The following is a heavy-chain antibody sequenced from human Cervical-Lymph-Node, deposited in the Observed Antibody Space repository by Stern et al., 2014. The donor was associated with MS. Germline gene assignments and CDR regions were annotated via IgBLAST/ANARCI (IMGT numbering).Heavy chain of an antibody. CDR3: VKDMSTVTTPYFDY. J-gene: IGHJ4*02. CDR1: GFTFTHYY. Sequence: QVQLVQSGAEVKRPGASVKVSCKASGFTFTHYYIHWVRQAPGQGLEWMGWINCNSGGTTSAQKFQGRVTLTRDTSSNTIYMDLTRLTSDDTAVYYCVKDMSTVTTPYFDYWGQGTLVTVPS. D-gene: IGHD4-17*01. V-gene: IGHV1-2*02. CDR2: INCNSGGT.